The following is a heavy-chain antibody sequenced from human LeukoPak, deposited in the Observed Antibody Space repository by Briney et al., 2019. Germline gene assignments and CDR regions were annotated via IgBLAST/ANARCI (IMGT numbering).Heavy chain of an antibody. Sequence: GASVKVSCKASGYTFTGYYMHWVRQAPGQGLEWMGWINPNSGGTNYAQKFQGRVTMTRDTSISTAYMELSRLRSDDTAVYYWARKSGSGSHTPAGNWFDPWGQGTLVTVSS. V-gene: IGHV1-2*02. J-gene: IGHJ5*02. CDR1: GYTFTGYY. CDR2: INPNSGGT. D-gene: IGHD3-10*01. CDR3: ARKSGSGSHTPAGNWFDP.